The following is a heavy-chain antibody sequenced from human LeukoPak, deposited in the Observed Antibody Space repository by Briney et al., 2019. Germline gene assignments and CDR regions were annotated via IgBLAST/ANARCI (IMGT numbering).Heavy chain of an antibody. CDR3: ARDMYYYGSGRHFQD. CDR1: VLSFSSYT. V-gene: IGHV3-30-3*01. Sequence: PGVSVRLSCAVSVLSFSSYTMLWARHAPGKGLECVALISYDGSKKDYADSVKDQYTGARDNSKNTLYLQMTSLRTKDTASYYGARDMYYYGSGRHFQDWGQGTLVTVSS. D-gene: IGHD3-10*01. J-gene: IGHJ1*01. CDR2: ISYDGSKK.